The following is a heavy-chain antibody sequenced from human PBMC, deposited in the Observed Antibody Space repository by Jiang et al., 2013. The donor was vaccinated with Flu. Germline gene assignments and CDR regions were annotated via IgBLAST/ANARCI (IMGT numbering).Heavy chain of an antibody. V-gene: IGHV5-51*01. J-gene: IGHJ4*02. CDR1: GYSFTNYW. Sequence: SGAEVKKPGDSLKISCKGSGYSFTNYWIGWVRQMPGKGLEWMGIIYPGDSDIRYSPSFLGQVTISADKSISTAYLRWNSLKASDTAMYYCARQVGSPFYFVSSSDYFLDYWGQGTLVTVSP. CDR3: ARQVGSPFYFVSSSDYFLDY. CDR2: IYPGDSDI. D-gene: IGHD3-22*01.